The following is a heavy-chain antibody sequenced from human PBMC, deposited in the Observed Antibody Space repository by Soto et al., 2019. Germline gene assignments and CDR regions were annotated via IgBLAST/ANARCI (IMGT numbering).Heavy chain of an antibody. CDR3: ATNSAATIRVGFDY. Sequence: EVQLLESGGGLVQPGGSRRRSCAASGFTFATYTMSWVRQTPGKGLEWVSPITGSDGRTYYADSVTARFTISRDNSKNTLYLQMDSLGADDTAVYYCATNSAATIRVGFDYWGQGTLVTVSS. D-gene: IGHD5-12*01. J-gene: IGHJ4*02. CDR2: ITGSDGRT. V-gene: IGHV3-23*01. CDR1: GFTFATYT.